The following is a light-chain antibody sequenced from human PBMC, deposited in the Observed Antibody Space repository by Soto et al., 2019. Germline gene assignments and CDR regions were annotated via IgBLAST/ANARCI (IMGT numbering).Light chain of an antibody. J-gene: IGLJ1*01. CDR1: RSNIGRNT. V-gene: IGLV1-44*01. CDR2: NNN. Sequence: RSNIGRNTANWYQQLPGTAPKLLIYNNNQRPSGVPDRFSGSKSGTSASLAISGLQSDHEADYYCAAWDDSLRGYVFGAGTKVTVL. CDR3: AAWDDSLRGYV.